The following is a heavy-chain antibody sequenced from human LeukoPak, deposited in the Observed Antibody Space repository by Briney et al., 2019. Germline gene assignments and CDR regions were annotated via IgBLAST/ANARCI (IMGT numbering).Heavy chain of an antibody. Sequence: AASVKVSCKASGYTFTSCDINWVRQATGQGLEWMGWMNPNSGNTGYAQKFQGRVTMTRNTSISTAYMELSSLRSEDTAVYYCAREGFNVLLWFGELGVGMDVWGQGTTVTVSS. CDR1: GYTFTSCD. D-gene: IGHD3-10*01. V-gene: IGHV1-8*01. CDR3: AREGFNVLLWFGELGVGMDV. J-gene: IGHJ6*02. CDR2: MNPNSGNT.